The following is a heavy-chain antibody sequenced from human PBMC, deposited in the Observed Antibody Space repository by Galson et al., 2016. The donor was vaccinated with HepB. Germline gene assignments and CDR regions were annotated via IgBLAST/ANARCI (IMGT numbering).Heavy chain of an antibody. J-gene: IGHJ4*02. V-gene: IGHV3-30*03. CDR1: GFTLSTYG. CDR3: ARLQWELVDY. D-gene: IGHD1-26*01. CDR2: ILYDGSKK. Sequence: SLRLSCAASGFTLSTYGMHWVRQAPGKGLEWVAVILYDGSKKYYADSVKGRFTISRDSSKNTLYLQMNSLRVEDMAVYYCARLQWELVDYWGQGTLVTVSS.